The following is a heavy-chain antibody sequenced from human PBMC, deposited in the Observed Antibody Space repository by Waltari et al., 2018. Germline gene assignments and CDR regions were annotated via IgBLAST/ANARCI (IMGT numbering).Heavy chain of an antibody. D-gene: IGHD1-26*01. CDR3: ARGVGGSAGWYYYGMDV. CDR2: ISSSSSYI. J-gene: IGHJ6*02. Sequence: EVQLVESGGGLVKPGGSLRLSCAASGFTFSRYSMNWVRQAPGKGLEWVSCISSSSSYIYYADSVKGRFTISRDNAKNSLYLEMNSLRDEDTAVYYCARGVGGSAGWYYYGMDVWGQGTTVTVSS. CDR1: GFTFSRYS. V-gene: IGHV3-21*01.